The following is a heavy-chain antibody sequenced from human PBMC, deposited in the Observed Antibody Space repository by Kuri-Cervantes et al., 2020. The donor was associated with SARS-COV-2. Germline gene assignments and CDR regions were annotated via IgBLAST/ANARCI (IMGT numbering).Heavy chain of an antibody. CDR3: ATLGYCSSTSYYKRFDY. V-gene: IGHV3-21*01. CDR2: ISSSSSYI. J-gene: IGHJ4*02. D-gene: IGHD2-2*02. Sequence: GGSLRLSCAASGFTFSSYSMNWVRQAPGKGLEWVSSISSSSSYIYYADSVKGRFTISRDNAKNSLYLQMNSLRAEDTAVYYCATLGYCSSTSYYKRFDYWGQGTLVTVSS. CDR1: GFTFSSYS.